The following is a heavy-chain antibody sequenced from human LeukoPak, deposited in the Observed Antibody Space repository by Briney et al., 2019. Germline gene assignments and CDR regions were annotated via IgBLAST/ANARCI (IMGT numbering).Heavy chain of an antibody. J-gene: IGHJ4*02. Sequence: SETLSLTCTVSGGSISSGGYYWSWIRQHPGKGLEWIGYIYYSGSTYYNPSLKSRVTISADTSKNQFSLKLSSVTAADTAVYYCARNGYSGYVDYWGQGTLVTVSS. CDR3: ARNGYSGYVDY. CDR2: IYYSGST. CDR1: GGSISSGGYY. V-gene: IGHV4-31*03. D-gene: IGHD1-26*01.